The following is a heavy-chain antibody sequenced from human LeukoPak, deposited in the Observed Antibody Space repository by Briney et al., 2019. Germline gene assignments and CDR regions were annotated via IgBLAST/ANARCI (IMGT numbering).Heavy chain of an antibody. D-gene: IGHD1-20*01. J-gene: IGHJ6*03. V-gene: IGHV1-24*01. CDR1: GYTLTELS. CDR2: FDPEDGET. Sequence: ASVKVSCKVSGYTLTELSMHWVRQAPGKGLEWMGGFDPEDGETIYAQKFQGRVTMTEDTSTDTAYMELSSLRSEDTAVYCCATGRITGTYYYYYYMDVWGKGTTVTVSS. CDR3: ATGRITGTYYYYYYMDV.